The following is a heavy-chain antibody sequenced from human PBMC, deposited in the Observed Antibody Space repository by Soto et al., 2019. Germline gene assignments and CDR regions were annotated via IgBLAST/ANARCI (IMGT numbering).Heavy chain of an antibody. Sequence: GGFLRLSCAASGFTFSSYWMSWVRQAPGKGLEWVANIKQDGSEKYYVDSVKGRFTISRDNAKNSLYLQMNSLRAEDTAVYYCVLHNGDAFNYYDHWGHGTLVTVSS. J-gene: IGHJ4*01. CDR2: IKQDGSEK. CDR1: GFTFSSYW. CDR3: VLHNGDAFNYYDH. V-gene: IGHV3-7*03. D-gene: IGHD3-22*01.